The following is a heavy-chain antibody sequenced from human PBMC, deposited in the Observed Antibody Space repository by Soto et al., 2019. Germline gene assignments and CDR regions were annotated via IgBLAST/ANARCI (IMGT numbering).Heavy chain of an antibody. CDR2: ISSSSSYT. Sequence: PGGSLRLSCAASGFTFSDYYMSWIRQAPGKGLEWVSYISSSSSYTNYADYVKGQFTISRDNAKNSLYLQMNSLRAEDTAVYYCARVPGQGQYYFDYWGQGTLVTVSS. CDR1: GFTFSDYY. CDR3: ARVPGQGQYYFDY. V-gene: IGHV3-11*05. J-gene: IGHJ4*02. D-gene: IGHD2-8*02.